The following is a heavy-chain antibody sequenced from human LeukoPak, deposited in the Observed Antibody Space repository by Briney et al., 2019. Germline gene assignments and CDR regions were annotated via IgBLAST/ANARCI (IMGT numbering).Heavy chain of an antibody. Sequence: SVKVSCQASGYTFTSYDINWVRQATGQGLEWMGWMNPNSGNTGYAQKFQGRVTMTRNTSISTAYMELSSLRSEDTAVYYCARGTEYYYDSSGYYYAYWGQGTLVTVSS. D-gene: IGHD3-22*01. CDR2: MNPNSGNT. J-gene: IGHJ4*02. CDR3: ARGTEYYYDSSGYYYAY. V-gene: IGHV1-8*01. CDR1: GYTFTSYD.